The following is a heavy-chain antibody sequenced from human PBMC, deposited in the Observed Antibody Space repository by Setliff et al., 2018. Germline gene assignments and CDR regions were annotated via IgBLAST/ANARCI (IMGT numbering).Heavy chain of an antibody. CDR1: GGSFSTYY. J-gene: IGHJ6*02. D-gene: IGHD6-13*01. CDR3: ARAHPGGAAASNDYYYYYGMDV. V-gene: IGHV4-59*08. Sequence: KPSETLSLTCAVYGGSFSTYYWIWIRQPPGKGLEWIGYIHNSGVTNYNPSLKSRVTISVDTSKNQFSLKLSSVTAADTAVYYCARAHPGGAAASNDYYYYYGMDVWGQGTTVTVSS. CDR2: IHNSGVT.